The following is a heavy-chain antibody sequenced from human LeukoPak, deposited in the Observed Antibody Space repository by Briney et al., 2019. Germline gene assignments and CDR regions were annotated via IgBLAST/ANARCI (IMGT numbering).Heavy chain of an antibody. CDR1: GGSFSGYY. CDR3: ARGRRYSYGAGYYYYYYMDV. CDR2: INHSGST. V-gene: IGHV4-34*01. D-gene: IGHD5-18*01. Sequence: SEALSLTCAVYGGSFSGYYWSWIRQPPGKGLEWIGEINHSGSTNYNPSLKSRVTISVDTSKNQFSLKLSSVTAADTAVYYCARGRRYSYGAGYYYYYYMDVWGKGTTVTVSS. J-gene: IGHJ6*03.